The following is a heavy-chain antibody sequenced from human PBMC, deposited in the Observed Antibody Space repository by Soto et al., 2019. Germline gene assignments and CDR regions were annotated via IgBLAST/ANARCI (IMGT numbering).Heavy chain of an antibody. J-gene: IGHJ4*02. V-gene: IGHV3-7*03. CDR1: GFTFSTHY. Sequence: AGGSLRLSCAASGFTFSTHYMTWVRQAPGKGLEWVASIKNDGSEQYYVDSVKGRFTISRDNAKNSLYLQMNSLRAGDTALYYCSRENWFQDYWGQGTRVTVSS. D-gene: IGHD3-10*01. CDR2: IKNDGSEQ. CDR3: SRENWFQDY.